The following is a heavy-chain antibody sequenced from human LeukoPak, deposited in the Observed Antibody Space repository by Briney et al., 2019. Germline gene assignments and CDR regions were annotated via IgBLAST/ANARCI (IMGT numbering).Heavy chain of an antibody. V-gene: IGHV4-34*01. CDR2: INHSGST. CDR1: GGSFSGYY. Sequence: SETLSLTCAVYGGSFSGYYWSWIRQPPGKGLEWIGEINHSGSTNYNPSLKSRVTISVDTSKNQFSLKLSPVTAADTAVYYCARGSLLRYGMDVWGQGTTVTVSS. D-gene: IGHD3-3*01. J-gene: IGHJ6*02. CDR3: ARGSLLRYGMDV.